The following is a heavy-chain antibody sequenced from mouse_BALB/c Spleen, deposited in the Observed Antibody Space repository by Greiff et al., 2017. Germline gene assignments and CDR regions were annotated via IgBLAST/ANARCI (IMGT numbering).Heavy chain of an antibody. CDR2: IDPANGNT. Sequence: EVQVVESGAELVKPGASVKLSCTASVFNIKDTYMHWVKQRPEQGLEWIGRIDPANGNTKYDPKFQGKATITADTSSNTAYLQLSSLTSEDTAVYYCARSRVYFDYWGQGTTLTVSA. CDR1: VFNIKDTY. CDR3: ARSRVYFDY. V-gene: IGHV14-3*02. J-gene: IGHJ2*01.